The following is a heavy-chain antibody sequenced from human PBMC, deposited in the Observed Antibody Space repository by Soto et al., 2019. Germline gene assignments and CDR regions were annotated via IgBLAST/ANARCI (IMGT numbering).Heavy chain of an antibody. D-gene: IGHD4-17*01. Sequence: EVYLVESGGGLVQPGESLRLSCAASGFTFSKYWMNWVRQAPGKGLQWVANIKEDGTTKSYSDSVKGRFTISRDNAKNLLYLQMYSLRVDDTAVYYCGRVVGYGDVVDPWGQGTLVTVSS. CDR2: IKEDGTTK. CDR3: GRVVGYGDVVDP. V-gene: IGHV3-7*03. J-gene: IGHJ5*02. CDR1: GFTFSKYW.